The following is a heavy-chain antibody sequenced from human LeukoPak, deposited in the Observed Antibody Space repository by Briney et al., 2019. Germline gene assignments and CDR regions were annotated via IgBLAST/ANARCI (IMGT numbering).Heavy chain of an antibody. Sequence: PGGSLRLSCVGSGFSFRSYWVNWVRQSPGKGLEWVANIKPDGSDKYYVDSARGRFTVSRDNAKNSAFLQMNSLRAEDTAIYYCATISAQTFDIWGQGTLVSVSS. J-gene: IGHJ3*02. CDR2: IKPDGSDK. D-gene: IGHD5-24*01. V-gene: IGHV3-7*01. CDR3: ATISAQTFDI. CDR1: GFSFRSYW.